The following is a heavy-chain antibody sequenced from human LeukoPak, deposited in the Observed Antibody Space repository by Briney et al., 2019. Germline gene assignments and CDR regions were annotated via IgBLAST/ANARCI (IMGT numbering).Heavy chain of an antibody. CDR3: AKGVRLWFAFYFDY. CDR2: ISGNGYNT. V-gene: IGHV3-23*01. CDR1: SFTLGSYA. Sequence: PGGSLRLSCAGSSFTLGSYAMSWVRQAPGKGLEWVSAISGNGYNTYYADSVKGRFTISSESSGNTLYLQMHNLRAEDTAVYYCAKGVRLWFAFYFDYWGQGTLVTVSS. J-gene: IGHJ4*02. D-gene: IGHD3-10*01.